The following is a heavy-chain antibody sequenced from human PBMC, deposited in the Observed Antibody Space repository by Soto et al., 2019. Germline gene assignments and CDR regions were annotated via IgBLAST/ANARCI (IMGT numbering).Heavy chain of an antibody. CDR1: GGTFSSYA. V-gene: IGHV1-69*10. Sequence: ASVKVSCKASGGTFSSYAISWVRQAPGQGLEWMGGIIPILGIANYAQKFQGRVTSTADKSTSTAYMELSSLRSEDTAVYSCASAQNNDMAIHLQYYYYGMDVWGQGTTVTVSS. CDR3: ASAQNNDMAIHLQYYYYGMDV. CDR2: IIPILGIA. J-gene: IGHJ6*02. D-gene: IGHD3-22*01.